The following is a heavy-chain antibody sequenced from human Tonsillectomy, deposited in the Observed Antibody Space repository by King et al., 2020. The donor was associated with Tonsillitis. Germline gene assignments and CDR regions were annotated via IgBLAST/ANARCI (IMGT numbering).Heavy chain of an antibody. CDR1: GFTFSGSA. J-gene: IGHJ2*01. V-gene: IGHV3-73*02. CDR2: IRSKANSYAT. Sequence: VQLVEFGGGLVQPGGSLKLSCAASGFTFSGSAMHWVRQASGKGLEWVGRIRSKANSYATAYAASGKGRFTISRDDSKNTAYLQMNSLKTEDTAVYYCTRDPFYWYFDLWGRGTLVTVSS. CDR3: TRDPFYWYFDL.